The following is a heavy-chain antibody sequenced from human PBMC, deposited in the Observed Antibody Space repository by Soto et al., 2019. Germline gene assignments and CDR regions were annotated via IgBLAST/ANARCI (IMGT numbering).Heavy chain of an antibody. J-gene: IGHJ2*01. V-gene: IGHV4-31*03. CDR2: IYSTGGP. D-gene: IGHD1-7*01. CDR1: GDSFSRGGHY. Sequence: QVQLQESGPGLVKPSQTLSLPCTVVGDSFSRGGHYWIWVRKRPGRGLEWIGYIYSTGGPFSNPSLKGRSSQSQDTSKNRMSLELTSVTVADTPVYYCARDGLLTGTTGWYLDLWGRGTLVTVSS. CDR3: ARDGLLTGTTGWYLDL.